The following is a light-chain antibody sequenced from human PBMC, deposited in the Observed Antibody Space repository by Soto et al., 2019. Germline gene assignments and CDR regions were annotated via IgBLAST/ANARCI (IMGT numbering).Light chain of an antibody. CDR3: QQYHTWVT. V-gene: IGKV1-5*01. CDR2: DAS. J-gene: IGKJ1*01. Sequence: DIQMTQSPSTLSASVGDRVTITCRASQNVDKLLAWYPQKPAKAPKLLIYDASTLESGVPSRLSGGRSEKECTLTISSLQPDDFASYYCQQYHTWVTFGQGTKVDFK. CDR1: QNVDKL.